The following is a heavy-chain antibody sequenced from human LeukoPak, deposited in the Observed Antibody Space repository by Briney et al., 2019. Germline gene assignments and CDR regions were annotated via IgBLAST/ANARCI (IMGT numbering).Heavy chain of an antibody. V-gene: IGHV3-72*01. D-gene: IGHD2-15*01. CDR3: ARESGLSAFDY. CDR2: TRNKANSYTT. CDR1: GFTFSDHY. J-gene: IGHJ4*02. Sequence: PGGSLRLSCAASGFTFSDHYMDWVRQAPGKGLEWVGRTRNKANSYTTEYAASVKGRFTISRDDSKTSLYLQMNSLKTEDTAVYYCARESGLSAFDYWGQETLVTVSS.